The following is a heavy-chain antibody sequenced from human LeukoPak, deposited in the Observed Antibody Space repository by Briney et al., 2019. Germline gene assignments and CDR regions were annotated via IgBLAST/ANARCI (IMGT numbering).Heavy chain of an antibody. V-gene: IGHV1-2*06. Sequence: ASVKLSCKVVAYDFTGYYINWVRQAPGQGPEWMGRLNPNTGHAVYAFKYQGRVTITMDTSSNTGYMEVTGLTSDDTALYYCAKDRDGADRIVLWGQGTLVTVSS. J-gene: IGHJ4*02. CDR3: AKDRDGADRIVL. CDR2: LNPNTGHA. D-gene: IGHD5-24*01. CDR1: AYDFTGYY.